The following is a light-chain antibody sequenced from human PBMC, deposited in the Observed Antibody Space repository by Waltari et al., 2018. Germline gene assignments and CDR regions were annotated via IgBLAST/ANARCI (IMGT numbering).Light chain of an antibody. CDR1: QSVLYSSNHKNY. V-gene: IGKV4-1*01. Sequence: DIVMTQSPDSLAVSLGERATINCKSSQSVLYSSNHKNYLAWYQPKPGQPPKLLIYWASTRESGVPDRFSGSGSGTDFTLTISSLQAEDVAVYYCQQYYSTPLTFGPGTKVDIK. J-gene: IGKJ3*01. CDR3: QQYYSTPLT. CDR2: WAS.